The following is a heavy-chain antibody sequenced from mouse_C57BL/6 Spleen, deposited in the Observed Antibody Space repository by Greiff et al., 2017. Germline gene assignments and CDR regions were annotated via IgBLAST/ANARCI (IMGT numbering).Heavy chain of an antibody. CDR3: AKQDYSNYYAMDY. CDR2: IWGGGST. V-gene: IGHV2-9*01. Sequence: VKLMESGPGLVAPSQCLSITCTVSGFSLTSYGVDWVRQPPGKGLEWLGVIWGGGSTNYNSALMSRLSISKDNSKSQVFLKMNSLQTDDTAMYYCAKQDYSNYYAMDYWGQGTSVTVSS. CDR1: GFSLTSYG. J-gene: IGHJ4*01. D-gene: IGHD2-5*01.